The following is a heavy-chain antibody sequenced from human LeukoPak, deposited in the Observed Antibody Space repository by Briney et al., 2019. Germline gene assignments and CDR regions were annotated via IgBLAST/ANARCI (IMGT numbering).Heavy chain of an antibody. CDR1: GFTFSSYS. V-gene: IGHV3-21*01. CDR2: ISSSSSYI. J-gene: IGHJ4*02. D-gene: IGHD3-22*01. CDR3: AREWMGDYYDSSGYSSNN. Sequence: GGSLRLSCAASGFTFSSYSMNWVRQAPGKGLEWVSSISSSSSYIYYADSVKGRFTISRDNAKNSLYLQMNSLRAEDTAVYYCAREWMGDYYDSSGYSSNNWGQGTLVTVSS.